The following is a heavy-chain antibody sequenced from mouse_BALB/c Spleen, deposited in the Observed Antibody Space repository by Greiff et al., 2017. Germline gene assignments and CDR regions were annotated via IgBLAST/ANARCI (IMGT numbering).Heavy chain of an antibody. CDR2: ISYSGST. V-gene: IGHV3-2*02. Sequence: EVMLVESGPGLVKPSQSLSLTCTVTGYSITSDYAWNWIRQFPGNKLEWMGYISYSGSTSYNPSLKSRISITRDTSKNQFFLQLNSVTTEDTATYYCASPFYYGNSYFDYWGQGTTLTVSS. J-gene: IGHJ2*01. CDR1: GYSITSDYA. D-gene: IGHD2-1*01. CDR3: ASPFYYGNSYFDY.